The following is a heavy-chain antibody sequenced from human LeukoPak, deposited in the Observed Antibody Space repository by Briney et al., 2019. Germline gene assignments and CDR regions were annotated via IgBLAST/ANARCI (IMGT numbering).Heavy chain of an antibody. CDR2: IIPIFGTA. Sequence: SVKVPCKASGGTFSSYAISWVRQAPGQGLEWMGGIIPIFGTANYAQKFQGRVTITADESTSTAYMELSSLRSEDTAVYYCARAISSGWYVFDYWGQGTLVTVSS. CDR1: GGTFSSYA. J-gene: IGHJ4*02. CDR3: ARAISSGWYVFDY. V-gene: IGHV1-69*13. D-gene: IGHD6-19*01.